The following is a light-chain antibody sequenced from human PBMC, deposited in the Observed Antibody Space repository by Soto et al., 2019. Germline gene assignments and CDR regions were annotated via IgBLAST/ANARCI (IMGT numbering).Light chain of an antibody. Sequence: GDRVTLTCRASQSIGIYLNWYRQKPGKAPKLLIYAASNLESGVPSRFSGSRSGTDFTLTISSLQPEDFATYYCQQSYSTLPYTFGQGTKLEIK. CDR3: QQSYSTLPYT. J-gene: IGKJ2*01. CDR1: QSIGIY. CDR2: AAS. V-gene: IGKV1-39*01.